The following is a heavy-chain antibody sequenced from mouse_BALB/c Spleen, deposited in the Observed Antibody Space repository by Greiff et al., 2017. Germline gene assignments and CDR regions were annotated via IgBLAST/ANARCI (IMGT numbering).Heavy chain of an antibody. CDR3: AREGYPAWFAY. J-gene: IGHJ3*01. Sequence: VQLKDSGPGLVKPSQSLSLTCTVTGYSITSDYAWNWIRQFPGNKLEWMGYISYSGSTSYNPSLKSRISITRDTSKNQFFLQLNSVTTEDTATYYCAREGYPAWFAYWGQGTLVTVSA. CDR2: ISYSGST. CDR1: GYSITSDYA. V-gene: IGHV3-2*02. D-gene: IGHD2-2*01.